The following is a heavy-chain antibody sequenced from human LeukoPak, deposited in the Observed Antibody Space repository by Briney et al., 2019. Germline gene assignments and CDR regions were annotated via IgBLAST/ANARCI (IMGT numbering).Heavy chain of an antibody. CDR2: IYYSGST. V-gene: IGHV4-39*07. J-gene: IGHJ4*02. CDR1: GGSISSSSYY. Sequence: ASETLSLTCTVSGGSISSSSYYWGWIRQPPGKRLEWIGTIYYSGSTYYNPSLKSRVTISVDTSKNQFSLKLSSVTAADTAVYYCARDQGGSSVPSFDYWGQGTLVTVSS. D-gene: IGHD6-6*01. CDR3: ARDQGGSSVPSFDY.